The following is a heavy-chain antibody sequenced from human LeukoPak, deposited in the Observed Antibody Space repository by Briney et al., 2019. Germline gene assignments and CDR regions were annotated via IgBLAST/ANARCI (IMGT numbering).Heavy chain of an antibody. CDR2: INPNSGGT. Sequence: ASVKFSCKASGYTFTCYYMHSVRHAPGQGMEWMGWINPNSGGTNYAQKFQGRGTMTMDTYISTAYMELSRLRSDDTAVYYCARDDSGSAFDIWGQGTMVTVSS. J-gene: IGHJ3*02. CDR3: ARDDSGSAFDI. CDR1: GYTFTCYY. D-gene: IGHD4-17*01. V-gene: IGHV1-2*02.